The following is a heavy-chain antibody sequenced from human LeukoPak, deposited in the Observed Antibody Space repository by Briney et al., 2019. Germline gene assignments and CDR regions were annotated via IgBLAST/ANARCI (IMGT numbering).Heavy chain of an antibody. CDR3: ARGYYYYYMDV. Sequence: GASVKVSCKASGGTFSSYAINWVRQATGQGLEWMGWMNPNSGNTGYAQKFQGRVTMTRNTSISTAYMELSSLRSEDTAVYYCARGYYYYYMDVWGKGTTVTISS. CDR1: GGTFSSYA. V-gene: IGHV1-8*02. CDR2: MNPNSGNT. J-gene: IGHJ6*03.